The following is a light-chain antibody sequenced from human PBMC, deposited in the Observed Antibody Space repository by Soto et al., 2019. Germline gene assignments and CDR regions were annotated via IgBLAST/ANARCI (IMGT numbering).Light chain of an antibody. CDR2: EVS. CDR3: SSFTSSSTVV. Sequence: QSALTQPASVSGSPGQSITISCTGTSSDVGGYNYVSWYQQHPGKAPKLMIYEVSNRPSAVSNRFSGSKSGNTASLTISGLQAEDEGDYYCSSFTSSSTVVFGGGTQLTVL. J-gene: IGLJ2*01. V-gene: IGLV2-14*01. CDR1: SSDVGGYNY.